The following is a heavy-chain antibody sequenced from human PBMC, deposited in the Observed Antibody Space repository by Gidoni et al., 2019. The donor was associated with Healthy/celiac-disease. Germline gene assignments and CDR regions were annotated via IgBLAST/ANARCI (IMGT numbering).Heavy chain of an antibody. CDR1: GFTFGDYA. J-gene: IGHJ4*02. V-gene: IGHV3-43*02. CDR2: ISGDGGST. D-gene: IGHD6-13*01. Sequence: EVQLVESGGGVVQTGGALRRSCAAYGFTFGDYAMHWVRQAPGQGLEWVSLISGDGGSTYYADSVKGRFTISRDNSKNSLYLQMNSLRTEDTALYYCAKDIFSDSSSSWADYWGQGTLVTVSS. CDR3: AKDIFSDSSSSWADY.